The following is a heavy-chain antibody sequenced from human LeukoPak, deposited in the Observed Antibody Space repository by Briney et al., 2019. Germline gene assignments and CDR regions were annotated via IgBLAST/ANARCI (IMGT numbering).Heavy chain of an antibody. V-gene: IGHV3-7*01. CDR3: ARVHDSSGYYHPDY. CDR1: GFTFSNYW. J-gene: IGHJ4*02. CDR2: IKEDGSEK. Sequence: PGGSLRLSCAASGFTFSNYWMSWVRQAPGKGLEWVANIKEDGSEKYYVDSVRGRFTISRDNAKNSLYLYMNSLRAEDTAVYYCARVHDSSGYYHPDYWGQGTLVTVSS. D-gene: IGHD3-22*01.